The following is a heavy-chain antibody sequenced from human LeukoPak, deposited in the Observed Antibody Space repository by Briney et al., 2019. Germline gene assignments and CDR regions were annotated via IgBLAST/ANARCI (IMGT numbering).Heavy chain of an antibody. CDR3: ARVHSSSWYCCSDY. J-gene: IGHJ4*02. CDR2: ISYDGTEK. D-gene: IGHD6-13*01. V-gene: IGHV3-30-3*01. CDR1: GFTFTNYA. Sequence: GGSLRLSCAASGFTFTNYAMHWVRQAPGKGLEWVALISYDGTEKHYADSVKGRFTISRDNSKNTLYLQMNGLRADDTAVYYCARVHSSSWYCCSDYWGQGTLVTVSS.